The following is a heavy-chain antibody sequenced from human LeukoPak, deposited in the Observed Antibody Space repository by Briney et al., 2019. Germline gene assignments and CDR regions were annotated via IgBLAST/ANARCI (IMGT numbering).Heavy chain of an antibody. CDR2: IRYDGSNK. V-gene: IGHV3-30*02. J-gene: IGHJ4*02. CDR3: AKDSDLFYSSSWPTTY. D-gene: IGHD6-13*01. CDR1: GFTFSSYG. Sequence: PGGSLRLSCAASGFTFSSYGMHWVRQAPGKGLEWVAFIRYDGSNKYYADSVKGRFTISRDNSKNTLYLQMNSLRAEDTAVYYCAKDSDLFYSSSWPTTYWGQGTLVTVSS.